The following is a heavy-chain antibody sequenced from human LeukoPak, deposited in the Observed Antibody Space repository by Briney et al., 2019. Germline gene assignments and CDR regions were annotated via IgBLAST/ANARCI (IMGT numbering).Heavy chain of an antibody. V-gene: IGHV3-23*01. CDR3: AKDRGYDSPRHFDY. CDR1: GFTFSSYA. Sequence: GSLRLSCAASGFTFSSYAMSWVRQAPGKGLEWVSGISGSGGSTYYADSVKGRFTISRDNSKNTLYLQMNSLRVEDAAVYYCAKDRGYDSPRHFDYWGQGTLVTVSS. D-gene: IGHD5-12*01. CDR2: ISGSGGST. J-gene: IGHJ4*02.